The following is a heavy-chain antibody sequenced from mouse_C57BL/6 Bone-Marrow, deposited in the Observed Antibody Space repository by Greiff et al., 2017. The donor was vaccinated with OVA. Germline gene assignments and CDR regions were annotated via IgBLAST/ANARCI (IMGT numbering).Heavy chain of an antibody. CDR1: GYTFTDYY. CDR2: IYPGSGNT. CDR3: ARERYYGSSPYFDY. J-gene: IGHJ2*01. D-gene: IGHD1-1*01. Sequence: QVHVKQSGAELVRPGASVKLSCKASGYTFTDYYINWVKQRPGQGLEWIARIYPGSGNTYYNEKFKGKATLTADKSSSTAYMQLSSLTSEDSAVYFCARERYYGSSPYFDYWGQGTTLTVSS. V-gene: IGHV1-76*01.